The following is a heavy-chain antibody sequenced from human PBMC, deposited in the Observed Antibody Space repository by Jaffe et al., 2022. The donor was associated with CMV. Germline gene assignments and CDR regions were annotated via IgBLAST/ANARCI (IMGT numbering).Heavy chain of an antibody. CDR3: ARDAGGRYHDTSGYYYMDS. J-gene: IGHJ4*02. CDR2: IHAGNGKT. CDR1: GYTFSFYG. V-gene: IGHV1-3*01. D-gene: IGHD2-2*01. Sequence: QVQLVQSGSAVEKPGASVRVSCKASGYTFSFYGLHWLRQAPGQSLEWMGWIHAGNGKTKVSQKFQGRISITRDTSASTAYMDLSSLRSEDTAVYYCARDAGGRYHDTSGYYYMDSWGQGTLVTVSS.